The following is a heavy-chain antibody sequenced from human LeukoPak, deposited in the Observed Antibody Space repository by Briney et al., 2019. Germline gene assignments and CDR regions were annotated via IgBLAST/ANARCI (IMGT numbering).Heavy chain of an antibody. V-gene: IGHV4-59*02. Sequence: SDTQSLPCTVSIRPDKHYYWPWIPRPRGQGLEWLVNFLYSGTTTYRASLDSRLVISVDNSKNTVSLRLFSVTAADTAVYYCATLVYSGSRYHFDTWGQGTLVTVSS. CDR2: FLYSGTT. CDR1: IRPDKHYY. D-gene: IGHD1-26*01. CDR3: ATLVYSGSRYHFDT. J-gene: IGHJ4*02.